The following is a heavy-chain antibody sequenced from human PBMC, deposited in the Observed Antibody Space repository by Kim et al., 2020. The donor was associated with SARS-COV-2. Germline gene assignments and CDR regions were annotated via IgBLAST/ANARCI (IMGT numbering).Heavy chain of an antibody. D-gene: IGHD3-10*01. CDR3: ARGRDHYYGSGSYNPDNWFDP. J-gene: IGHJ5*02. Sequence: ASVKVSCKASGYTFTSYDINWVRQATGQGLEWMGWMNPNSGNTGYAQKFQGRVTMTRNTSISTAYMELSSLRSEDTAVYYCARGRDHYYGSGSYNPDNWFDPWGQGTLVTVSS. V-gene: IGHV1-8*01. CDR2: MNPNSGNT. CDR1: GYTFTSYD.